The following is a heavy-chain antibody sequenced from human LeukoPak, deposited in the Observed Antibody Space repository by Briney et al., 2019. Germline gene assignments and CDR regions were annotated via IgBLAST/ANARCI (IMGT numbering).Heavy chain of an antibody. Sequence: EASVKVSYKASGYTFTGYYMHWVRHAPGQGLEWMGWINPNSGGTNYAQKFQGRVTMTRDTSISTAYMELSRLRSDDTAVYYCARAGGRGYCSSTSCYDGNWFDPWGQGTLVTVSS. CDR2: INPNSGGT. CDR3: ARAGGRGYCSSTSCYDGNWFDP. D-gene: IGHD2-2*01. V-gene: IGHV1-2*02. J-gene: IGHJ5*02. CDR1: GYTFTGYY.